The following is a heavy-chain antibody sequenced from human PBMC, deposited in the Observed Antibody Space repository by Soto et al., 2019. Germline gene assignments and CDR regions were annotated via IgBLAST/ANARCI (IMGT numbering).Heavy chain of an antibody. Sequence: QVQLQESGPGLVKPSQTLSLTCTVSGGSINSGDYYWSWIRQPPGKGLEWIGYIYYSGSTSYNPSLKSRVIMSIDTSKNDFSLRLSSVTAADTAVYYCARDQTLGASGHHWFDRWGQGILVTVSS. D-gene: IGHD3-16*01. CDR3: ARDQTLGASGHHWFDR. V-gene: IGHV4-30-4*01. J-gene: IGHJ5*02. CDR1: GGSINSGDYY. CDR2: IYYSGST.